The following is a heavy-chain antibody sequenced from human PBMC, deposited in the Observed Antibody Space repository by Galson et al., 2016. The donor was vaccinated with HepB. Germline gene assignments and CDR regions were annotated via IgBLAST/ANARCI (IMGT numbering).Heavy chain of an antibody. CDR2: ISGSGGSP. Sequence: SLRLSCAGSGFTFSNYAISWVRQAPGKGLGWVSVISGSGGSPYYADSAKGRSTISRDNSKNTMYLQMNSLRAEDTAVYDCAKEGSKLARNYYYGMDVWGKGTTVTVSS. D-gene: IGHD3-10*01. CDR1: GFTFSNYA. V-gene: IGHV3-23*01. J-gene: IGHJ6*04. CDR3: AKEGSKLARNYYYGMDV.